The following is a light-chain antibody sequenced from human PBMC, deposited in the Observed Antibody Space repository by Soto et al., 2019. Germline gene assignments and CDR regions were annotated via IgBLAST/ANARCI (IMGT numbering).Light chain of an antibody. CDR3: LQHNSHPFT. V-gene: IGKV1-17*01. Sequence: DIQMTQSPSSLSASVGDRVTITCRASQGIRNDLTWYQQKLGKAPKRLITAASSLQSGVPSRFSGSGSGTEVTLTISGLQPEELATYYCLQHNSHPFTFGGGTKVEIE. J-gene: IGKJ4*01. CDR2: AAS. CDR1: QGIRND.